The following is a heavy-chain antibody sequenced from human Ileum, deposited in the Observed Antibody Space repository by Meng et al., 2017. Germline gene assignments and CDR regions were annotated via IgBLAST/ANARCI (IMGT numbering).Heavy chain of an antibody. D-gene: IGHD3-10*01. CDR3: AGWFGEGFGGMDV. CDR2: INPNSGGT. J-gene: IGHJ6*02. Sequence: ASVKVSCKASGYTFTGYYMRWVRQAPGQGLEWMGRINPNSGGTNYAQKFQGRVTMTRDTSISTDYMELSRLRSDDTAVYYCAGWFGEGFGGMDVWGQGTTVTVSS. CDR1: GYTFTGYY. V-gene: IGHV1-2*06.